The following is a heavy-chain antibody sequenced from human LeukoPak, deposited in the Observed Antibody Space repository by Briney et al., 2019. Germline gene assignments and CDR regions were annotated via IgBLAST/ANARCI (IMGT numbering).Heavy chain of an antibody. CDR1: GFTFGTYW. CDR3: ARAGSLWFGESKLDY. CDR2: INQDSSEK. D-gene: IGHD3-10*01. Sequence: PGGSLRLSCAASGFTFGTYWMNWVRRAPGKGLEWVANINQDSSEKYYVDSVKGRFTISRDNAKNSLYLQMNSPRAEDTAVYYCARAGSLWFGESKLDYWGQGTLVTVSS. J-gene: IGHJ4*02. V-gene: IGHV3-7*01.